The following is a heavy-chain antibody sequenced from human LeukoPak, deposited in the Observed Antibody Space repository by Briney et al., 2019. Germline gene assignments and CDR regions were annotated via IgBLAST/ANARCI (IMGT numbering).Heavy chain of an antibody. Sequence: AASVKVSCKASGYTFTGYYMHWVRQAPGQGLKWMGWINPNSGGTNYAQKFQGRVTMTRDTSISTAYMELSRLRSDDTAVYYCARVTMVRGVNKPTDYWGQGTLVTVSS. D-gene: IGHD3-10*01. CDR2: INPNSGGT. J-gene: IGHJ4*02. V-gene: IGHV1-2*02. CDR3: ARVTMVRGVNKPTDY. CDR1: GYTFTGYY.